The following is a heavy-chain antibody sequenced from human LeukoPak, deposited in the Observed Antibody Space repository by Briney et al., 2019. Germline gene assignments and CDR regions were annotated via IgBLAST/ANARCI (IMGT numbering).Heavy chain of an antibody. D-gene: IGHD6-19*01. Sequence: PSETLSLTCTVSGGSISSGSYYWSWIRQPPGKGLEWIGEINHSGGTNYNSSLKSRVTIEADTSNNQFSLKLRSVTAADTAVYYCARGYLDQRVAGGLYWFDPWGQGTLVTVSS. J-gene: IGHJ5*02. CDR2: INHSGGT. V-gene: IGHV4-39*07. CDR3: ARGYLDQRVAGGLYWFDP. CDR1: GGSISSGSYY.